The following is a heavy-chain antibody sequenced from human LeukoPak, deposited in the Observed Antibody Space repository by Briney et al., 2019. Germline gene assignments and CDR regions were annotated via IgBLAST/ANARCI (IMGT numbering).Heavy chain of an antibody. CDR2: IDSDGIST. V-gene: IGHV3-74*01. CDR3: ARGFTIFGVVNDAFDI. CDR1: EFTFGSYW. D-gene: IGHD3-3*01. J-gene: IGHJ3*02. Sequence: PGGSLRLSCAASEFTFGSYWMHWVRQAPGKGLVWVSRIDSDGISTSYADSVKGRFTISRDNAKNTLYLQMNTLRAEDTAVYYCARGFTIFGVVNDAFDIWGQGTMVTVSS.